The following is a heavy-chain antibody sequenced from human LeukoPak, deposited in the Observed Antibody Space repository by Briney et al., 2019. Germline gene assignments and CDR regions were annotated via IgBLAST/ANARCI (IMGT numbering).Heavy chain of an antibody. D-gene: IGHD5-24*01. J-gene: IGHJ4*02. V-gene: IGHV4-39*01. CDR2: IYYSGST. Sequence: PSETLSLTCTVSGGSISSSSYYWGWIRQPPGKGLEWIGSIYYSGSTYYNPSLKSRVTISVDTSKNQFSLKLSSVTAADTAVYYCARTRDAYNSRLGSWGQGALVTVSS. CDR1: GGSISSSSYY. CDR3: ARTRDAYNSRLGS.